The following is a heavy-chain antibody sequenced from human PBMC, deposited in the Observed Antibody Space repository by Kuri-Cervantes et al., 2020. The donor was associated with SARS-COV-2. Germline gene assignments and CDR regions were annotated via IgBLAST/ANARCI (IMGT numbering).Heavy chain of an antibody. J-gene: IGHJ4*02. D-gene: IGHD2-2*01. CDR1: GFTFDDYA. V-gene: IGHV3-9*01. CDR2: ISWNSGSI. Sequence: GGSLRLSCAASGFTFDDYAMHWVRQAPGKGLEWVSGISWNSGSIGYADSVKGRFTISRDNAKNSLYLQMNSLRAEDTAVYYCAKVDKVVVVPADLFDYWGQGTLVTVSS. CDR3: AKVDKVVVVPADLFDY.